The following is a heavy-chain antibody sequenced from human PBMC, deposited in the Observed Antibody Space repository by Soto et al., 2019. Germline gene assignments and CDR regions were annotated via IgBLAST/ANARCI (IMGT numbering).Heavy chain of an antibody. CDR1: GGSISNYY. V-gene: IGHV4-59*12. CDR3: ARSLRYYGMDV. J-gene: IGHJ6*02. Sequence: SETLSLTCTVSGGSISNYYWTWIRQPPGKGLEWIGYIYSSGSTNYNPSLKSRVTISADKSISTTYLQWSSLKASDTAVYYCARSLRYYGMDVWGQGTTVTVSS. CDR2: IYSSGST.